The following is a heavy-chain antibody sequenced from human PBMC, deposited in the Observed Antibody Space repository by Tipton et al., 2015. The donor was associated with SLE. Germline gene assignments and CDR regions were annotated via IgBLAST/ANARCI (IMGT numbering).Heavy chain of an antibody. Sequence: SLRLSCATSGFTFNNAWMNWVRQAPGKGLEWLGLIKSKIDGGTIDYAAPVQGRFIISRDDSIHTLYLQMNSLSSEDTAVYYCSTETELRDRGDFDYWGQGTLVTVSS. V-gene: IGHV3-15*01. CDR2: IKSKIDGGTI. D-gene: IGHD1-1*01. CDR1: GFTFNNAW. CDR3: STETELRDRGDFDY. J-gene: IGHJ4*02.